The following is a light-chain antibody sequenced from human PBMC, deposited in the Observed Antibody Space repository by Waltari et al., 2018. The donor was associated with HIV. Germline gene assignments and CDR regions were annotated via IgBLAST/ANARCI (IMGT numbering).Light chain of an antibody. CDR3: AAWDDSLSGFYV. CDR1: TFNHGSNS. CDR2: RND. Sequence: QSVLTQPPSASGTPAQRVPLSCSGITFNHGSNSVYWYQHGPGAAPKLLFYRNDQRPSGVPDRFSGSKSGTSASLAISGLRSEDEADYYCAAWDDSLSGFYVLGTGTKVTVL. V-gene: IGLV1-47*01. J-gene: IGLJ1*01.